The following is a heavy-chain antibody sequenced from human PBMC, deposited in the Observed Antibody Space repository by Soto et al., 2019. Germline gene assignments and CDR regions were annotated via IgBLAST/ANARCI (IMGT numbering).Heavy chain of an antibody. CDR1: GGSFRSDDYY. CDR2: IYYSGST. V-gene: IGHV4-30-4*01. D-gene: IGHD6-6*01. CDR3: ARVVGLVHIDY. Sequence: QVQLQESGPGLVKPSQTLSLTCTVSGGSFRSDDYYWGWIRQPPGKGLEWIGYIYYSGSTYYNPSLKGRVIISLDTSRNQFSLKLSSVTAADTAVYYCARVVGLVHIDYWGQGTLVTVSS. J-gene: IGHJ4*02.